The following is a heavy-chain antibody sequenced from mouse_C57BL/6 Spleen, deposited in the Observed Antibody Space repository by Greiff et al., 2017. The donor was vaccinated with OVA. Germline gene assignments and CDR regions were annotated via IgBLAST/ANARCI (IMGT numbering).Heavy chain of an antibody. D-gene: IGHD2-5*01. Sequence: EVQLQQSGPELVKPGASVKISCKASGYTFTDYYMNWVKQSHGQSLEWIGDINPNNGGTSYNQKFKGKATLTVDKSSSTAYMELRSLTSEDSAVYYCARFSYYSNYGGFAYWGQGTLVTVSA. CDR2: INPNNGGT. CDR1: GYTFTDYY. CDR3: ARFSYYSNYGGFAY. J-gene: IGHJ3*01. V-gene: IGHV1-26*01.